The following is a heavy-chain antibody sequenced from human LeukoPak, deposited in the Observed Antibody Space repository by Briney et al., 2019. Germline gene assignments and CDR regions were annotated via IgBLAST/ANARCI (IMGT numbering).Heavy chain of an antibody. CDR3: ARGAPPGYYNWFDP. Sequence: SETLSLTCTVSGGSISSYYWSWIRQPPGKGLEWNGYIYYSGSTSYNPSLKSRVTISVDTSKNQFSLKLNSVTAADTAVYYCARGAPPGYYNWFDPWGQGTLVTVSS. V-gene: IGHV4-59*01. D-gene: IGHD6-13*01. CDR1: GGSISSYY. J-gene: IGHJ5*02. CDR2: IYYSGST.